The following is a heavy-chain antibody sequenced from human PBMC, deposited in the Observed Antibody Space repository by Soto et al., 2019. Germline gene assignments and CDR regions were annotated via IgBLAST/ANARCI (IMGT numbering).Heavy chain of an antibody. V-gene: IGHV4-39*01. Sequence: PSETLSLTCTVSGGSISSSSYYWGWIRQPPGKGLEWIGSIYYSGSTYYNPSLKSRVTISVDTSKNQFSLKLSSVTAADAAVYYCARLKSRDDYVWWSYRYTYYFDYWGQGTLVTVSS. D-gene: IGHD3-16*02. CDR2: IYYSGST. CDR3: ARLKSRDDYVWWSYRYTYYFDY. J-gene: IGHJ4*02. CDR1: GGSISSSSYY.